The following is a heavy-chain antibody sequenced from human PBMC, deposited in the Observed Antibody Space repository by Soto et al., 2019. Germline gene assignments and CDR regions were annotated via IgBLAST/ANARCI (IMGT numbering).Heavy chain of an antibody. J-gene: IGHJ4*02. CDR3: ARGATYYYDSSGHDYFDY. D-gene: IGHD3-22*01. Sequence: SETLSLTCTVSGDSISSYYWSWIRQPPGKGLEWIGYIHYSGSTNYNPSLKSRVTISVDTSKNQFSLKLSSVTAADTAVYYCARGATYYYDSSGHDYFDYWGQGTLVTVSS. V-gene: IGHV4-59*08. CDR1: GDSISSYY. CDR2: IHYSGST.